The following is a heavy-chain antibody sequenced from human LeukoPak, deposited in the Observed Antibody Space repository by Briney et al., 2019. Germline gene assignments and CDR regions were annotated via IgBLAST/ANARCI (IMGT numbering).Heavy chain of an antibody. V-gene: IGHV3-30*04. J-gene: IGHJ4*02. CDR3: ARGNDYGENFDY. CDR1: GFTFSSYA. Sequence: GGSLRLSCAASGFTFSSYAMHWVRQAPGKGLEWVAVISYDGSNKYYADSVKGRFTISRDNSKNTLYLQMNSLRAEDTAVYYCARGNDYGENFDYWGQGTLVTVSS. D-gene: IGHD4-17*01. CDR2: ISYDGSNK.